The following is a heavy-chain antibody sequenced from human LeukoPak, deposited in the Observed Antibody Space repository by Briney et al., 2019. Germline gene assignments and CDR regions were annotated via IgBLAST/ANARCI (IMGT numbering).Heavy chain of an antibody. CDR3: ARHENDVVVVPGRPFVS. J-gene: IGHJ5*01. Sequence: SETLSLTCTVSGGSIGSYYWSWIRQSPGEGLEWIAYISYGGTTMYNLSLKSRVAISVDPSKNQVSLNLSSVTAADTAVYYCARHENDVVVVPGRPFVSRGKGTLVIVSS. CDR2: ISYGGTT. CDR1: GGSIGSYY. D-gene: IGHD2-2*01. V-gene: IGHV4-59*08.